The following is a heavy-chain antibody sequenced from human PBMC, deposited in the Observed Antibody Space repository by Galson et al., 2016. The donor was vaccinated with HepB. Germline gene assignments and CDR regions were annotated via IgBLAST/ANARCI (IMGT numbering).Heavy chain of an antibody. Sequence: SLRLSCAASGFTFSSYAIHWVRQAPGKGLEWVAMSSYDGTNKYYGDSVKGRFTIARDNSKNTLYLQMNSLRAEETAVYYCARDVHTSMIGSGWAFDLWGQGTRVTGSS. J-gene: IGHJ3*01. CDR3: ARDVHTSMIGSGWAFDL. V-gene: IGHV3-30*04. CDR1: GFTFSSYA. D-gene: IGHD3-16*01. CDR2: SSYDGTNK.